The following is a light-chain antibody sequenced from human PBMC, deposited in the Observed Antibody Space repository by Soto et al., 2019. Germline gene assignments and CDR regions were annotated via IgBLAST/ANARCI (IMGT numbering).Light chain of an antibody. J-gene: IGLJ1*01. CDR2: EVS. Sequence: QSALTQPASVSGSPGQSITISCTGTSSDVGGYNYVSWYQQHPVKAPKLLIYEVSNRPSGVSNRFSGSKSGNTASLTISGPQAEDEADYFCNSYGRTSTRYVFGTGTKLTVL. CDR3: NSYGRTSTRYV. CDR1: SSDVGGYNY. V-gene: IGLV2-14*01.